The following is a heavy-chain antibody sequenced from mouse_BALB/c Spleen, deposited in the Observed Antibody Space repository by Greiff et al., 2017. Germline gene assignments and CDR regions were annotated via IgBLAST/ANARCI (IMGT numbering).Heavy chain of an antibody. V-gene: IGHV5-4*02. J-gene: IGHJ3*01. D-gene: IGHD4-1*01. Sequence: EVQVVESGGGLVKPGGSLKLSCAASGFTFSDYYMYWVRQTPEKRLEWVATISDGGSYTYYPDSVKGRFTISRDNAKNNLYLQMSSLKSEDTAMYYCARALGKGAFAYWGQGTLVTVSA. CDR1: GFTFSDYY. CDR3: ARALGKGAFAY. CDR2: ISDGGSYT.